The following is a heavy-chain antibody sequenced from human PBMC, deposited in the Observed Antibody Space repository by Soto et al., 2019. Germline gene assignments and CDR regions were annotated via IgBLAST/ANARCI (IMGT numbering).Heavy chain of an antibody. CDR2: IYHSGST. D-gene: IGHD3-22*01. Sequence: SETLSLTCAVSGGSISSGGYSWSWIRQPPGKGLEWIGYIYHSGSTYYNPSLKSRVTISVNRSKNQFSLKLSSVTAADTAVYYCARGGVDYYDSSGYYFSPYYFDYWGQGTLVTVSS. CDR1: GGSISSGGYS. J-gene: IGHJ4*02. V-gene: IGHV4-30-2*01. CDR3: ARGGVDYYDSSGYYFSPYYFDY.